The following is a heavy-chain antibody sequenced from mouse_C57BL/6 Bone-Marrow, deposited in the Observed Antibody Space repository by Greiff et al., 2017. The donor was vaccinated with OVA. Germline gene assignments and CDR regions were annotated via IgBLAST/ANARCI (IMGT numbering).Heavy chain of an antibody. Sequence: EVQVVESGGGLVKPGGSLKLSCAASGFTFSSYAMSWVRQTPEKKLEWVATISDGGSYTYYPDNVKGRFTIYRDNAKNNLYLQMSHLKSEDTAMYYCARDRGLWYWGQGTSVTVSS. CDR3: ARDRGLWY. V-gene: IGHV5-4*01. J-gene: IGHJ4*01. CDR1: GFTFSSYA. D-gene: IGHD1-1*02. CDR2: ISDGGSYT.